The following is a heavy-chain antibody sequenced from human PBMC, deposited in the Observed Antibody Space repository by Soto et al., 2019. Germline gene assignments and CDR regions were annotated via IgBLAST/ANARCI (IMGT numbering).Heavy chain of an antibody. CDR1: GYTFTGYY. J-gene: IGHJ5*02. D-gene: IGHD2-15*01. V-gene: IGHV1-2*04. CDR3: ARGYCSGGSCYSRPRWFDP. Sequence: ASVKVSCKASGYTFTGYYMHWLRQAPGQGLEWMGWINPNSGGTNYAQKFQGWVTMTRDTSISTAYMELSRLRSDDTAVYYCARGYCSGGSCYSRPRWFDPWGQGTLVTVSS. CDR2: INPNSGGT.